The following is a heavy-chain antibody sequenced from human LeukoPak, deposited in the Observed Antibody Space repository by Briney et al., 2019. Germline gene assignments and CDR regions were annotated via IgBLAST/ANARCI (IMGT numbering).Heavy chain of an antibody. D-gene: IGHD3-22*01. V-gene: IGHV3-21*01. CDR1: GFTFSSYS. J-gene: IGHJ4*02. CDR2: ISSSSSYI. Sequence: GGSLRLSYAASGFTFSSYSMNWVRQAPGKGLEWVSSISSSSSYIYYADSVKGRFTISRDNAKNSLYLQMNSLRAEDTAVYYCASVVDYYDSSGENYWGQGTLVTVSS. CDR3: ASVVDYYDSSGENY.